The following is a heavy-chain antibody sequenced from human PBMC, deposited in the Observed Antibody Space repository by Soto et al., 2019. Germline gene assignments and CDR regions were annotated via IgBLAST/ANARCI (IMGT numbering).Heavy chain of an antibody. CDR2: IIPIFGTA. CDR3: ASGGCSGGSCPYYYYGMDV. V-gene: IGHV1-69*12. J-gene: IGHJ6*02. Sequence: QVQLVQSGAEVKKPGSSVKVSCKASGGTFSSYAISWVRQAPGQGLEWMGGIIPIFGTANYAQKFQGRVTITADESTSTAYMELSSRRSEDTAVYYCASGGCSGGSCPYYYYGMDVWGQGTTVTVSS. CDR1: GGTFSSYA. D-gene: IGHD2-15*01.